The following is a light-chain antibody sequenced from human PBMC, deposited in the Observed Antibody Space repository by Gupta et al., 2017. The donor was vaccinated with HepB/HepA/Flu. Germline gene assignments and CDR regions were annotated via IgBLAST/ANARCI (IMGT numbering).Light chain of an antibody. V-gene: IGKV3-20*01. Sequence: EIVLTQSPGTLSLSPGERATLSCRASQSVSSSYLAWYQQKPGQAPRLLIYGASSRATGIPDTFSGSGSGTDFTLTISRLDPEDFAVYYCQQDGSSPLTFGGGTKVEIK. CDR3: QQDGSSPLT. CDR1: QSVSSSY. J-gene: IGKJ4*01. CDR2: GAS.